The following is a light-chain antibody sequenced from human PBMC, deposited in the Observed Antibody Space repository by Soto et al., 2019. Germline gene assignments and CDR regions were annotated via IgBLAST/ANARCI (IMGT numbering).Light chain of an antibody. J-gene: IGLJ1*01. CDR3: CSYAGSSTFVYV. V-gene: IGLV2-23*02. CDR2: EVS. Sequence: QSELTQPASVFGSPGQSITISCTGTSSDVGSYNLVSWYQQHPGKAPKLMIYEVSKRPSGVSNRFSGSKSGNTASLTISGLQAEDEAFYYWCSYAGSSTFVYVFATGTKV. CDR1: SSDVGSYNL.